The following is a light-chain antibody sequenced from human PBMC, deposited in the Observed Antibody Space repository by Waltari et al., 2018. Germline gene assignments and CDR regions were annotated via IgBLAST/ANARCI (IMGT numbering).Light chain of an antibody. V-gene: IGLV1-44*01. CDR3: AAWDDTLNGWV. CDR2: STS. Sequence: QSVLTQLPSASGTPGRRVTISCAGISPNIGSNSVNWYQQLPGTAPKLLIYSTSHRPSGLPDRLSGSKSGTSASLAISGLQSEDEADYYCAAWDDTLNGWVFGGGTKLTVL. J-gene: IGLJ3*02. CDR1: SPNIGSNS.